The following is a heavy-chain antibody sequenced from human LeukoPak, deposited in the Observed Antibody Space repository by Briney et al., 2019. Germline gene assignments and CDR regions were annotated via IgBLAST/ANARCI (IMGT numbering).Heavy chain of an antibody. J-gene: IGHJ4*02. Sequence: SETLSLTCTVSGRSISSGSYYWSWIRQPAGKGLEWIGRIYTSGSTNYNPSLKSRVTISVDTSKNQFSLKLSSVTAADTAVYYCAREFYYDSSGYYSVYFDYWGQGTLVTVSS. D-gene: IGHD3-22*01. CDR2: IYTSGST. CDR1: GRSISSGSYY. CDR3: AREFYYDSSGYYSVYFDY. V-gene: IGHV4-61*02.